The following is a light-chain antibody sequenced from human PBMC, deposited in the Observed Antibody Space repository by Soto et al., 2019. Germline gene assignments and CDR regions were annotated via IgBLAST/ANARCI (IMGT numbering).Light chain of an antibody. CDR1: ETLGRNY. J-gene: IGKJ1*01. Sequence: ETLLTQSPGTLSLSPGERATLSCRATETLGRNYLAWYQQKPGQAPRLLIHRIYIRAAGIPDRFSGSASGTDFTLTITRLEPEASAIYSCQQYDNFPQTFGRGTKVDIK. CDR3: QQYDNFPQT. CDR2: RIY. V-gene: IGKV3-20*01.